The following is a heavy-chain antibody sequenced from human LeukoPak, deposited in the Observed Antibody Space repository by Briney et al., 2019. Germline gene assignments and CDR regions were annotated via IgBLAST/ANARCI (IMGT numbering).Heavy chain of an antibody. CDR2: INPKTGVT. CDR1: GYAFSDNY. CDR3: ARGGGSSGYPDS. V-gene: IGHV1-2*02. Sequence: ASVKVSCKASGYAFSDNYMHWVRQAPGQGLEWMGWINPKTGVTDYAQKFQGRVTVTRNKSISTVYMDLYSLRSDDTAVYYCARGGGSSGYPDSWGQGTLVTASS. D-gene: IGHD3-22*01. J-gene: IGHJ4*02.